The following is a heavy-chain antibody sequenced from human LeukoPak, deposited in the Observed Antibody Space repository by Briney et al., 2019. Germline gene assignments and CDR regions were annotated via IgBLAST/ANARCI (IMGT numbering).Heavy chain of an antibody. CDR1: GGSISSGDYY. CDR2: IYYSGST. V-gene: IGHV4-30-4*01. J-gene: IGHJ4*02. D-gene: IGHD5-24*01. CDR3: ARGDMAERSFDY. Sequence: SGTLSLTCTVSGGSISSGDYYWSWIRQPPGKGLEWIGYIYYSGSTYYNPSLKSRVTLSVDASKKQFSLKLRSVTAADTAVYYCARGDMAERSFDYWGQGTLVTVSS.